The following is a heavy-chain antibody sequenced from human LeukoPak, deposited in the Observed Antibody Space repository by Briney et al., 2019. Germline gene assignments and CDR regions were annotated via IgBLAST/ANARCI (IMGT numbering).Heavy chain of an antibody. J-gene: IGHJ4*02. D-gene: IGHD4-17*01. CDR3: ARDSGLRGPKGVFDY. CDR2: IWYDGSNK. Sequence: GGSLRLSCAASGFTFSSYGMHWVRQAPGKGLEWVAVIWYDGSNKYYADSVKGRFTISRDNSKNTLYLQMNSLRAEDTAVYYCARDSGLRGPKGVFDYWGQGTLVTVSS. CDR1: GFTFSSYG. V-gene: IGHV3-33*01.